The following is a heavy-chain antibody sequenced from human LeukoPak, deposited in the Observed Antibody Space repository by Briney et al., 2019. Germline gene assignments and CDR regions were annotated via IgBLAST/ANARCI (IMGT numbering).Heavy chain of an antibody. D-gene: IGHD6-6*01. J-gene: IGHJ4*02. CDR2: ISGSGGST. CDR1: GFTFSSYA. Sequence: GGSLRLSCAASGFTFSSYAMSWVRQAPGKGLEWVSAISGSGGSTYYADSVKGRFTISRDNSKNTLYLQMNSLRAEDTAVYYCTTVSRPIAARNLWTLPKDYWGQGTLVTVSS. CDR3: TTVSRPIAARNLWTLPKDY. V-gene: IGHV3-23*01.